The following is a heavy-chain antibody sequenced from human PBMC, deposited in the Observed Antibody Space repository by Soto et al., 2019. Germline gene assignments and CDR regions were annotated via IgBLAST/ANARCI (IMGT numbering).Heavy chain of an antibody. CDR3: ARVSYYDSSGYFYYFDY. CDR1: GGTFSSYA. D-gene: IGHD3-22*01. Sequence: GASVKVSCKASGGTFSSYAISWVRQAPGQGLEWMGGIIPIFGTANYAQKFQGRVTITADESTSTAYMELSSLRSEDTAVYYCARVSYYDSSGYFYYFDYWGQGTLVTVSS. CDR2: IIPIFGTA. V-gene: IGHV1-69*13. J-gene: IGHJ4*02.